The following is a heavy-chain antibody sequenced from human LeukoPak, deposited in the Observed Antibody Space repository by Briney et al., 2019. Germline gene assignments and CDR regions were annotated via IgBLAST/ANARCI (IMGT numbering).Heavy chain of an antibody. Sequence: GGSLRLSCAASGFTFSTYALHWVRQAPGKGLEWVAVISNGGTNKYYADSVKGRFTISRDNSKNTLYLQMSSLRAEDTAVYYCARARYGSGSPNAFDIWGQGTMVTVSS. J-gene: IGHJ3*02. D-gene: IGHD3-10*01. CDR1: GFTFSTYA. V-gene: IGHV3-30-3*01. CDR2: ISNGGTNK. CDR3: ARARYGSGSPNAFDI.